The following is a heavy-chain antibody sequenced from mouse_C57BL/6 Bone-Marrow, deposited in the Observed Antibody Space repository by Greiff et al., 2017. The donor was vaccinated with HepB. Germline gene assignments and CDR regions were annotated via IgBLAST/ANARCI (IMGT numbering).Heavy chain of an antibody. D-gene: IGHD2-4*01. CDR3: AKHEDDSPFAY. V-gene: IGHV2-9*01. Sequence: QVQLKESGPGLVAPSQSLSITCTVSGFSLTSYGVDWVRQPPGKGLEWLGVIWVGGSTNYNSALMSRLSISKDNSKSQVFLKMNSLQTDDTAMYYCAKHEDDSPFAYWGQGTLVTVSA. J-gene: IGHJ3*01. CDR1: GFSLTSYG. CDR2: IWVGGST.